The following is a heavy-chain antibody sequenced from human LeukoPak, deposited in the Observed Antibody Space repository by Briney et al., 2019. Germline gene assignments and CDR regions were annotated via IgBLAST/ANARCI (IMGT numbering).Heavy chain of an antibody. CDR2: TYYRSKWYI. J-gene: IGHJ4*02. CDR3: ARSRNYAFDY. D-gene: IGHD2-2*01. Sequence: SQTLSLTCAISGDSVSTNSVGWHWIRQSPSRGLGWLGKTYYRSKWYIDYAVSVKSRITINPDTSKNRFSLQLNSVTPEDTAVYYCARSRNYAFDYWGQGALVTVSS. V-gene: IGHV6-1*01. CDR1: GDSVSTNSVG.